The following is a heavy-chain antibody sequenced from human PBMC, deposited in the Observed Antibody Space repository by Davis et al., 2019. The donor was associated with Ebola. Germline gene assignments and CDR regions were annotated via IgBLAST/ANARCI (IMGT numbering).Heavy chain of an antibody. CDR1: GFTFISYG. D-gene: IGHD4-23*01. V-gene: IGHV3-NL1*01. J-gene: IGHJ4*02. CDR2: IYSGGST. Sequence: GGSLRLSCATSGFTFISYGMHWVRQAPGKGLEWVSVIYSGGSTYYADSVKGRFTISRDNSKDTLYLQMSSLRAEDTAIYYCAKRTGGNSGHFDYWGLGSLVTVSS. CDR3: AKRTGGNSGHFDY.